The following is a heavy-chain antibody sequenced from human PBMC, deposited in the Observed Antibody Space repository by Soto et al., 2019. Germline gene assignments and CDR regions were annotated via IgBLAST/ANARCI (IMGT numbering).Heavy chain of an antibody. CDR1: GGSFSGYY. CDR2: INHSGNI. CDR3: ARGGGYYYTDV. V-gene: IGHV4-34*01. J-gene: IGHJ6*03. Sequence: QVQLQQWGAGLLKPSETLSLTCAVYGGSFSGYYWSWIRQPPGKGLEWIGEINHSGNINYNPSLKSRVTISVDTSKNQISPKLSSVTAADTAVYHCARGGGYYYTDVWGKGTTVTVSS.